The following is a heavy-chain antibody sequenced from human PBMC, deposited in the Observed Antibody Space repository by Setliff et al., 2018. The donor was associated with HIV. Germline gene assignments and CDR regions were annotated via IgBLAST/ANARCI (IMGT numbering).Heavy chain of an antibody. Sequence: SETLSLTCTVSGGSISGYYWSWIRQPPGKGLEWIAYIYYSGSTNYNPSLKSRVTISVDTSKNQFSLKLTSVTAADTAVYYCARNTRAGDFDYWGQGTLVTVSS. J-gene: IGHJ4*02. V-gene: IGHV4-59*08. D-gene: IGHD3-10*01. CDR2: IYYSGST. CDR3: ARNTRAGDFDY. CDR1: GGSISGYY.